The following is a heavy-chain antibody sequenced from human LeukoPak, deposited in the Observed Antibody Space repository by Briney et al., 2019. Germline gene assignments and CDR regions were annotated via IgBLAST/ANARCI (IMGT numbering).Heavy chain of an antibody. V-gene: IGHV3-21*01. D-gene: IGHD6-13*01. Sequence: GGSLRLSCTASGFTFSSYSMNWVRQAPGRGPEWVSSISTGSGYIYYADSVKGRFTISRDNANNSAFLQVNSLRAEDTAVYYCARDGAYSSSWYFDYWGQGTLVTVSS. CDR1: GFTFSSYS. CDR2: ISTGSGYI. CDR3: ARDGAYSSSWYFDY. J-gene: IGHJ4*02.